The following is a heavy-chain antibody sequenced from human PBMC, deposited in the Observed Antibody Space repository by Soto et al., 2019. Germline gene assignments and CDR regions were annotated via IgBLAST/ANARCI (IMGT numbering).Heavy chain of an antibody. CDR1: GFTFAHFA. CDR3: ARLPPENYGWGTHPFDY. J-gene: IGHJ4*02. V-gene: IGHV3-49*03. D-gene: IGHD3-10*01. Sequence: PGGSLRLSCACSGFTFAHFAVTWFRQAPGKGLECLGFISSKRYGGRPEYAASVRGRFTISRDDSKNIAFLQMDYLKTEDTGVYYCARLPPENYGWGTHPFDYWGQGVLVTVSS. CDR2: ISSKRYGGRP.